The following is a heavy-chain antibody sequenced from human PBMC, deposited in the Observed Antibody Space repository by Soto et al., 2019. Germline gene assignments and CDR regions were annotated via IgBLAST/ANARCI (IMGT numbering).Heavy chain of an antibody. V-gene: IGHV1-3*01. CDR1: GYTFTSYA. J-gene: IGHJ5*02. D-gene: IGHD3-10*01. CDR3: ARERITMVRGVINNWFDP. Sequence: ASVKVSCKASGYTFTSYAMHWVRQAPGQRLEWMGWINAGNGNTKYSQKFQGRVTITRDTSASTVYMELSSLRSEDTAVYYCARERITMVRGVINNWFDPWGQGTLVTVSS. CDR2: INAGNGNT.